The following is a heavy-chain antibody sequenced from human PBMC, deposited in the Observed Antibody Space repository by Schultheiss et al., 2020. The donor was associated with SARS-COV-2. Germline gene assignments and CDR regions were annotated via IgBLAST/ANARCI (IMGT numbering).Heavy chain of an antibody. CDR2: ISSTNSYI. Sequence: GESLKISCAASGFTFSSYEMNWVRQAPGKGLEWVSSISSTNSYINDADSVKGRFPISRDNAKISPFLQMSSLRAEDTAVYYCAREREGRNYYYYGMDVWGQGTTVTVSS. CDR1: GFTFSSYE. CDR3: AREREGRNYYYYGMDV. D-gene: IGHD1-26*01. J-gene: IGHJ6*02. V-gene: IGHV3-21*01.